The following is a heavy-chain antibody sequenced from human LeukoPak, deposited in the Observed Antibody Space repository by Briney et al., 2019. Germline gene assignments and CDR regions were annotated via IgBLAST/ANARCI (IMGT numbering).Heavy chain of an antibody. V-gene: IGHV3-33*01. CDR1: GFSLSAYG. Sequence: PGRSLRLYCAASGFSLSAYGVHWVRQAPGKGLEWVAVIWYDGTSKDYADSVKGRFTFSRDNSKNTLYLQMNSLTVEDTAVYYCARSQSSSLIDYWGQGTLVTVSS. D-gene: IGHD6-13*01. J-gene: IGHJ4*02. CDR3: ARSQSSSLIDY. CDR2: IWYDGTSK.